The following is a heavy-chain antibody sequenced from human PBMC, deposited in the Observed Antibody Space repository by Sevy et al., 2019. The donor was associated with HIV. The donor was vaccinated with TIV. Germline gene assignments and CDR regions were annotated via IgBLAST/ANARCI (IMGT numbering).Heavy chain of an antibody. CDR2: INPNDGVT. CDR3: ARLTTKPTSDLYGMDV. J-gene: IGHJ6*02. CDR1: GYTFTDYY. D-gene: IGHD4-17*01. V-gene: IGHV1-2*02. Sequence: ASVKVSCKASGYTFTDYYIHWVRQAPGQGLERMAWINPNDGVTNYAQRFQGGVTVTRDTSVSTAYMDLRGLRYDDTAIYYCARLTTKPTSDLYGMDVWGQGTTVTVSS.